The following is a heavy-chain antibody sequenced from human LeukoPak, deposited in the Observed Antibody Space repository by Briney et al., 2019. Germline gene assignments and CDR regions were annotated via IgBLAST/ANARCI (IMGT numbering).Heavy chain of an antibody. Sequence: GASVKVSCKASGYTFTGYYMHWVRQAPGQGLEWMGRIIPILGIANYAQKFQGRVTITADKSTSTAYMELSSLRSEDTAVHYCARGSVVGATSKDYWGQGTLVTVSS. CDR3: ARGSVVGATSKDY. J-gene: IGHJ4*02. CDR2: IIPILGIA. D-gene: IGHD1-26*01. V-gene: IGHV1-69*04. CDR1: GYTFTGYY.